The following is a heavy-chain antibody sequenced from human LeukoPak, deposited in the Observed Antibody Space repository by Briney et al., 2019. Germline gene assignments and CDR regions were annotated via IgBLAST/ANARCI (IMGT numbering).Heavy chain of an antibody. CDR2: ISSSGSTI. D-gene: IGHD3-9*01. V-gene: IGHV3-11*01. Sequence: GGSLRLSCAASGFTFSDYYMSWIRQAPGKGLEWVSYISSSGSTIYYADSVKGRFTISRDNAKNSLYLQMNSLRAEDTAVYYCSRVFRVTLGWDYMDVWGKGTTVTVSS. J-gene: IGHJ6*03. CDR3: SRVFRVTLGWDYMDV. CDR1: GFTFSDYY.